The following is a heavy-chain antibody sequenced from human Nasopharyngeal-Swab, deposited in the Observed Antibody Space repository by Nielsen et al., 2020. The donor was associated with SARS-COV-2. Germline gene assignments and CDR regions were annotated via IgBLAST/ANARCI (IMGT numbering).Heavy chain of an antibody. CDR2: IKQDGSEK. CDR1: GFTFSSYW. J-gene: IGHJ4*02. CDR3: ARGGYSGYDYYFDY. V-gene: IGHV3-7*01. Sequence: GESLKISCAASGFTFSSYWMSWVRQAPGKGLEWVANIKQDGSEKYYVDSVKGRFSISRDNAKNTLYLQMNSLRAEDTAVYYCARGGYSGYDYYFDYWGQGTLVTVSS. D-gene: IGHD5-12*01.